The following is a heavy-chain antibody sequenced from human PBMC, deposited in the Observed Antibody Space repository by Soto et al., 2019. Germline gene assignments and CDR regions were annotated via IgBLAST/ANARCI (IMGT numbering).Heavy chain of an antibody. CDR2: ISGSGGST. J-gene: IGHJ4*02. CDR3: AKEQKDSSTWSELNY. D-gene: IGHD6-6*01. Sequence: PGGSLRLSCAASGFTFSSYAMSWVRQAPGKGLEWVSVISGSGGSTYYADSVKGRFTIFRDNSKNTLYLQMNSLRAEDTAVYYCAKEQKDSSTWSELNYWGQGTLVTVSS. CDR1: GFTFSSYA. V-gene: IGHV3-23*01.